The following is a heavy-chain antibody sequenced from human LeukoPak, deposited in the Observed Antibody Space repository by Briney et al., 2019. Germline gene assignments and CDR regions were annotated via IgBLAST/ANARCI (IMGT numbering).Heavy chain of an antibody. Sequence: PGGSLRLSCAASGFTFSSYVMHWVRQAPGKGLEWVAVTWYDGTNKYFADSVRGRFSISRDNSKNTLYLQMNSLRAEDTAVYYWARSDRSSWFNFDYWGQGTLVTVSS. J-gene: IGHJ4*02. CDR1: GFTFSSYV. D-gene: IGHD6-13*01. CDR2: TWYDGTNK. V-gene: IGHV3-33*01. CDR3: ARSDRSSWFNFDY.